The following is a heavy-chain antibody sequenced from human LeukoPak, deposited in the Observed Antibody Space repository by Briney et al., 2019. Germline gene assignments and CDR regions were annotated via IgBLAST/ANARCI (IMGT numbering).Heavy chain of an antibody. J-gene: IGHJ4*02. CDR1: GGSINSNSYY. D-gene: IGHD6-19*01. Sequence: SETLSLTCTVSGGSINSNSYYWGWIRQPPGKGLEWIGSIYYSGSTYYNPSLKSRVTISVDTSKNQFSLKLSSVTAADTAVYYCARGPSGYSSGWYLYYFDYWGQGTLVTVSS. V-gene: IGHV4-39*07. CDR2: IYYSGST. CDR3: ARGPSGYSSGWYLYYFDY.